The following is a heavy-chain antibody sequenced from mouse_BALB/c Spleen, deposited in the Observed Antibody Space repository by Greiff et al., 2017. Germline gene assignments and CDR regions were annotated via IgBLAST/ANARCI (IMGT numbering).Heavy chain of an antibody. Sequence: DVHLVESGGGLVQPGGSLRLSCATSGFTFTDYYMSWVRQPPGKALEWLGFIRNKANGYTTEYSASVKGRFTISRDNSQSILYLQMNTLRAEDSATYYCARDNYGSTWFAYWGQGTLVTVSA. CDR1: GFTFTDYY. V-gene: IGHV7-3*02. CDR3: ARDNYGSTWFAY. CDR2: IRNKANGYTT. D-gene: IGHD1-1*01. J-gene: IGHJ3*01.